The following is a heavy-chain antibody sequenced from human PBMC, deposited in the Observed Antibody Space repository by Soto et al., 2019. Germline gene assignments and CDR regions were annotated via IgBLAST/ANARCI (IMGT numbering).Heavy chain of an antibody. CDR1: GFTFSSYS. D-gene: IGHD3-3*01. CDR3: ARELRFLEWLVRYYGMDV. Sequence: PGGSLRLSCAASGFTFSSYSMNWVRQAPGKWLEWVSYISSSSSTIYYADSVKGRFTISRDNAKNSLYLQMNSLRDEDTAVYYCARELRFLEWLVRYYGMDVWGQGXTVTVYS. V-gene: IGHV3-48*02. J-gene: IGHJ6*02. CDR2: ISSSSSTI.